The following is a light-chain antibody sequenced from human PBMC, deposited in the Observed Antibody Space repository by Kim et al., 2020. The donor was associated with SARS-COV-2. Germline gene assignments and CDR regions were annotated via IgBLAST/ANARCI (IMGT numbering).Light chain of an antibody. V-gene: IGLV3-1*01. Sequence: SYELTQPHSVSVSPGQTASITCSGDKLGDKYACWYQQKPGQSPVLVIYQDSKRPSGIPERFSGSNSGNTATLTISGTQAMDEADYYCQAWDSSTGGVFGGGTQLTVL. CDR3: QAWDSSTGGV. J-gene: IGLJ3*02. CDR1: KLGDKY. CDR2: QDS.